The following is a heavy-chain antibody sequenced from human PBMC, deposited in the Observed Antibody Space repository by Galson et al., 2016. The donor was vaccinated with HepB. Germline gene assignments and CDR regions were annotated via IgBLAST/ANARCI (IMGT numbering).Heavy chain of an antibody. D-gene: IGHD1-26*01. Sequence: SLRLSCAPSGFTFSNYAMHWVRQAPGKGLEWVAVVWYDGSYKYYADSVKGRFTTSRDNSNNTLYLQMNSLRAEDTAAYYCARGQATGGNTGSDYWGQGALVTVSS. CDR2: VWYDGSYK. CDR3: ARGQATGGNTGSDY. CDR1: GFTFSNYA. J-gene: IGHJ4*02. V-gene: IGHV3-33*01.